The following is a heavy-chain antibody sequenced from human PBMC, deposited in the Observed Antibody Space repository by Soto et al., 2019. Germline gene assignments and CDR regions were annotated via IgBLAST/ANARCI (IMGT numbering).Heavy chain of an antibody. Sequence: EVQLLESGGGLVQPGGSLRLSCAASGSNFNNYAMTWVRQAPGKGLEWVSGISGSGASTYYADFVRGRFTISRDNSQNTLYLQMNILGAEDTAVYYCAKGDRRGIAGNFDYWGQGTLVTVSS. V-gene: IGHV3-23*01. CDR2: ISGSGAST. J-gene: IGHJ4*02. CDR3: AKGDRRGIAGNFDY. D-gene: IGHD6-13*01. CDR1: GSNFNNYA.